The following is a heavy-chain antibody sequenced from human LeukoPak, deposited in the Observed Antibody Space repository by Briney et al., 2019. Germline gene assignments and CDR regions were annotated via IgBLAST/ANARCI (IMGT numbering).Heavy chain of an antibody. V-gene: IGHV4-38-2*01. Sequence: RPSETLSLTCAVTGNSISSGYYWGWIRQPPGKGLEWIGSIYHSGSTYYNPSLKSRVTISVDTSKNRFSLKLSSVTAADTAVYYCAGQHDSNGYYFYRGQGTLVTVSS. CDR3: AGQHDSNGYYFY. CDR2: IYHSGST. J-gene: IGHJ4*02. D-gene: IGHD3-22*01. CDR1: GNSISSGYY.